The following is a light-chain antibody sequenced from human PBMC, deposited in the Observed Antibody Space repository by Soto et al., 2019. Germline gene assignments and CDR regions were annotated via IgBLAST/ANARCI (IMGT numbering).Light chain of an antibody. CDR1: QSLSTS. CDR2: DAS. V-gene: IGKV3-11*01. CDR3: QQRNNWFGT. J-gene: IGKJ1*01. Sequence: EIVLTQSPGTLSLSPGEIATLACRASQSLSTSLAWYQHKPGQAPRLLIYDASTRATAIPARFSGSGSGTDFTITISSLEPEDFAIYYCQQRNNWFGTFGQGTEVEIK.